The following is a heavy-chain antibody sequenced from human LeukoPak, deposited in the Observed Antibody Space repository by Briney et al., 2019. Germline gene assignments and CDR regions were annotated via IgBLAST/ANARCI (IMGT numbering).Heavy chain of an antibody. CDR2: ISWNSGSI. CDR1: GFTFDDYG. V-gene: IGHV3-9*01. Sequence: GRSLRLSCAASGFTFDDYGTHWVRQVPGKGLEWVSGISWNSGSIVYAESVKGRFTISRDNAKKSLHLQMSSLRAEDTALYYCAKDLYKFGVLIRGAIDYWGQGTLVTVSS. CDR3: AKDLYKFGVLIRGAIDY. D-gene: IGHD3-3*01. J-gene: IGHJ4*02.